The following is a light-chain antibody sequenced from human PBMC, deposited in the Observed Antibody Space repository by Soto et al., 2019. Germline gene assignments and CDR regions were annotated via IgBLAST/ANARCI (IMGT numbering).Light chain of an antibody. V-gene: IGKV3-20*01. Sequence: EIVLTQSPGTLSLSPGERATLSCRASQSVSSTYLAWYRLKPGQAPRLLIYGASSRATGIPDRFSGGGSGTDFTLTISRLEPEDFAVYYCRQYGSSPITFGQGTRLE. CDR1: QSVSSTY. CDR2: GAS. CDR3: RQYGSSPIT. J-gene: IGKJ5*01.